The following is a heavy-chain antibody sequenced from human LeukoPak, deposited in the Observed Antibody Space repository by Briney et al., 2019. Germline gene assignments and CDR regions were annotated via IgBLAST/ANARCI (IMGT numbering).Heavy chain of an antibody. J-gene: IGHJ5*02. CDR1: GFTFREYS. V-gene: IGHV3-23*01. CDR3: AKGGYTTWFDP. D-gene: IGHD2-15*01. CDR2: IRSNGGDT. Sequence: LAGGSLRLSCAASGFTFREYSMSWVRQAPGKGLEWVSNIRSNGGDTYYTDSVKGRFTISRDNSKNTLYLEMNSLRAGDTAVYYCAKGGYTTWFDPWGQGTLVTVSS.